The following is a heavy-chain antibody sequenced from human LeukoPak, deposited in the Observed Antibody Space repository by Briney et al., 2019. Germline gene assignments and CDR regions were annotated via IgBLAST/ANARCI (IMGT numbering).Heavy chain of an antibody. CDR1: GYTLTGYY. V-gene: IGHV1-2*02. D-gene: IGHD3-10*01. Sequence: ASVKVSCKASGYTLTGYYVHWVRQAPGQGLEWMGWINPNSGDTNYAQKFQDRVTMTRDTSISTAYIELNFLRSDDTAVFYCARGDYYGSPKVVAAWGQGTLVTVSS. J-gene: IGHJ5*02. CDR2: INPNSGDT. CDR3: ARGDYYGSPKVVAA.